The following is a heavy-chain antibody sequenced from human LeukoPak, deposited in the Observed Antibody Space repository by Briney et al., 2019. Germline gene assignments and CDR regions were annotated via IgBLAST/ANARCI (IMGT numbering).Heavy chain of an antibody. CDR3: ARGRRWLQLGFDY. D-gene: IGHD5-24*01. V-gene: IGHV4-34*01. CDR1: GGSFSGYY. CDR2: INHSGST. Sequence: SETLSLTCAVYGGSFSGYYWSWIRQPPGKGLEWIGEINHSGSTNYNPSLKSRVTISVDTSKNQFSLKLSSVTVADTAVYYCARGRRWLQLGFDYWGQGTLVTVSS. J-gene: IGHJ4*02.